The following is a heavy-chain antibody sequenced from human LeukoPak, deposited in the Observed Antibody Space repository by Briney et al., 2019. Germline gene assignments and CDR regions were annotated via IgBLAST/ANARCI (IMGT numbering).Heavy chain of an antibody. J-gene: IGHJ4*02. V-gene: IGHV4-4*02. CDR1: GDSISSRHW. CDR2: IYHTGST. D-gene: IGHD6-19*01. CDR3: AGDSFSRGSASYVGDDF. Sequence: SGTLSLTCAVSGDSISSRHWWSWVRQPPGKGLEWIGEIYHTGSTNYNPSLKSRATISVDKSKNRFSLNLNSVTAADTAVYYCAGDSFSRGSASYVGDDFWGQGTLVTVSS.